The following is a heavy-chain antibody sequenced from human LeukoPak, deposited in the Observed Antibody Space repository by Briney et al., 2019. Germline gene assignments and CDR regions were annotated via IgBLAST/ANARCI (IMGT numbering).Heavy chain of an antibody. J-gene: IGHJ3*02. CDR2: INPNSGGT. CDR1: GYTFTGYY. D-gene: IGHD2-21*02. Sequence: ASVKVSCKASGYTFTGYYMHWVRQAPGQGLEWMGWINPNSGGTNYAQKFQGRVTMTRDTSISTAYMELSSLRSEDTAVYYCARGGAYCGGDCSDAFDIWGQGTMVTVSS. CDR3: ARGGAYCGGDCSDAFDI. V-gene: IGHV1-2*02.